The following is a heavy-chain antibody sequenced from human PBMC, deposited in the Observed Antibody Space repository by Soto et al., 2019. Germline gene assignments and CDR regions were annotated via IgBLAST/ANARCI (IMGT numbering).Heavy chain of an antibody. Sequence: QGQLVQSGAEVKKPGSSVKVSCKASGGTFSSYAISLVRQAPGQALEWMGGIIPIFGSANYAQKFQDRVTITPDESTSTAYMELSSLRSEDTAVYYCAGDVGMGNIVLLPAATEPYGMYFWGQGTTVTVSS. CDR3: AGDVGMGNIVLLPAATEPYGMYF. CDR1: GGTFSSYA. J-gene: IGHJ6*02. CDR2: IIPIFGSA. V-gene: IGHV1-69*05. D-gene: IGHD2-2*01.